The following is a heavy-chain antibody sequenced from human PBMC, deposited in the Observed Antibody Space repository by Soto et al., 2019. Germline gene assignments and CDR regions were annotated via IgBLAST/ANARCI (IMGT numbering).Heavy chain of an antibody. J-gene: IGHJ3*02. D-gene: IGHD3-3*01. Sequence: GGSLRLSCAASGFTFSNAWMSWVRQAPGKGLEWVGRIKSKTDGGTTDYAAPVKGRFTISRDDSKNTLYLQMNSLKTEDTAVYYCTSRLRFLEWLSAFDIWGQGTMVTVSS. CDR3: TSRLRFLEWLSAFDI. V-gene: IGHV3-15*01. CDR2: IKSKTDGGTT. CDR1: GFTFSNAW.